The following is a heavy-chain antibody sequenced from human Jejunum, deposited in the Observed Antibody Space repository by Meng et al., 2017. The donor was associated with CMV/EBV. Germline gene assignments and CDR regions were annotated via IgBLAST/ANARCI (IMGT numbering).Heavy chain of an antibody. J-gene: IGHJ4*02. CDR3: ARDGEGRWLQLGC. Sequence: GDSISSGGYFWGWVRQPPGKGLEWIGSIDYSGTTRYNPSLGSRVVISVDTSMNQLTLRLDSVTAADTAVYYCARDGEGRWLQLGCWGQGTLVTVSS. CDR1: GDSISSGGYF. D-gene: IGHD5-24*01. CDR2: IDYSGTT. V-gene: IGHV4-39*06.